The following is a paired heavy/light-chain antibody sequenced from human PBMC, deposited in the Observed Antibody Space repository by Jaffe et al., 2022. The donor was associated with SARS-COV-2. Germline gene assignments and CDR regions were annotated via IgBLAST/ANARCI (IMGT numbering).Light chain of an antibody. CDR1: QSLVHSDGNTY. CDR3: MQGTQFPHT. Sequence: DIVLTQTPLSSPVTLGQPASISCRSSQSLVHSDGNTYLSWLHQRPGQPPRLLIYKLSSRFSGVPARVSGSGAGTEFTLKISRVEAEDVGIYYCMQGTQFPHTFGQGTKLEIK. CDR2: KLS. V-gene: IGKV2-24*01. J-gene: IGKJ2*01.
Heavy chain of an antibody. D-gene: IGHD3-16*01. CDR1: GGSFRGYY. V-gene: IGHV4-34*01. Sequence: QVQLQQWGAGLLKPSETLSLTCDVYGGSFRGYYWNWIRQPPGKGLEWIGAVNHRGDTSYNPSLRRRITMSLDTSKRQFSLKLSSVTAADTAVYYCARELTFWGQGTLVTVSS. J-gene: IGHJ4*02. CDR3: ARELTF. CDR2: VNHRGDT.